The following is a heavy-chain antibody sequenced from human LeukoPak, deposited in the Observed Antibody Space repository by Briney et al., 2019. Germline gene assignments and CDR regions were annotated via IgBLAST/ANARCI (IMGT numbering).Heavy chain of an antibody. V-gene: IGHV4-59*01. CDR1: DDSISSYY. Sequence: SETLSLTCTVSDDSISSYYWSWIRQPPGKGLEWIGYIYHSGSTNYNPSLKSRVTISADTSKDQFSLKLASVTAADTAVYYCATGYSSTWYYFDYWGQGTLVTVSS. J-gene: IGHJ4*02. CDR3: ATGYSSTWYYFDY. D-gene: IGHD6-13*01. CDR2: IYHSGST.